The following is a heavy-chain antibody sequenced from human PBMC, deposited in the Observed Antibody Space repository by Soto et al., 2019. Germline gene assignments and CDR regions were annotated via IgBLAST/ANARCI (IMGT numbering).Heavy chain of an antibody. CDR2: ISYDGSNK. Sequence: QVQLVESGGGVVQPGRSLRLSCAASGFTFSSYGMHWVRQAPGKGPEWVAVISYDGSNKYYADSVKGRFTISRDNSKNTLYLQMNSLRAEDTAVYYCASPIVTAANFDYWGQGTLVTVSS. J-gene: IGHJ4*02. V-gene: IGHV3-30*03. CDR3: ASPIVTAANFDY. CDR1: GFTFSSYG. D-gene: IGHD2-2*01.